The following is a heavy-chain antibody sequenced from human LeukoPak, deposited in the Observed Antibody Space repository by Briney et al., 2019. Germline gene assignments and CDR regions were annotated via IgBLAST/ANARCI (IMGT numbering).Heavy chain of an antibody. CDR2: ISGSGGST. Sequence: PGGSLRLSCAASGFTCSSFAMSWGRHSPGNGLALVSPISGSGGSTYYADSVKGRFTISRDNSKNTLYLQMNSLRAEDTAVYYCAKTSGVGATKDAFDIWGQGTMVTVSS. V-gene: IGHV3-23*01. CDR3: AKTSGVGATKDAFDI. D-gene: IGHD1-26*01. J-gene: IGHJ3*02. CDR1: GFTCSSFA.